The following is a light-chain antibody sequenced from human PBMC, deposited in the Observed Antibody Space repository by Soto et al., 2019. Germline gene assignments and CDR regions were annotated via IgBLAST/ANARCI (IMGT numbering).Light chain of an antibody. V-gene: IGKV3-15*01. J-gene: IGKJ5*01. CDR2: DTS. CDR3: QQYNNWPPIT. Sequence: EIVLTQSPGTLSLSPGERATLSCRASQSVSNNYLAWYQQKPGQAPRLLIYDTSTRATGIPARFSGSGSGTEFTLTIRSLQSEDFAVYYCQQYNNWPPITFGQGTRREIK. CDR1: QSVSNN.